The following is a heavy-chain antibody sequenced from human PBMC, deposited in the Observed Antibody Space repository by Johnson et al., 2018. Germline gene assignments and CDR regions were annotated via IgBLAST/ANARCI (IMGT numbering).Heavy chain of an antibody. CDR1: GASISTYF. CDR2: IYYSGSS. V-gene: IGHV4-59*01. Sequence: QVQLQESGPGLVKPSETLSLTCTVSGASISTYFWSWIRQPPGKGLEWNGYIYYSGSSSYSPSLRSRATMSVDMSKNQLTLKLSSVNAADTAVYYCARGRGDYYDISGFQSWGQGTLVTVSS. D-gene: IGHD3-22*01. CDR3: ARGRGDYYDISGFQS. J-gene: IGHJ5*02.